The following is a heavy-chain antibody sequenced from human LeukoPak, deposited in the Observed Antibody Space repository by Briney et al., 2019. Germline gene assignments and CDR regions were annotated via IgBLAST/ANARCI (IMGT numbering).Heavy chain of an antibody. V-gene: IGHV3-15*01. CDR2: IKSKTDGGTT. J-gene: IGHJ4*02. CDR3: TGILAYCGGDCYPGLDY. Sequence: PGGSLRLSCAASGFTFSNAWMSWVRQAPGKGLEWVGRIKSKTDGGTTDYAAPVKGRFTISRDDSKNTLYLQMNSLKTEDTAVYYCTGILAYCGGDCYPGLDYWGQGTLVTVSS. D-gene: IGHD2-21*02. CDR1: GFTFSNAW.